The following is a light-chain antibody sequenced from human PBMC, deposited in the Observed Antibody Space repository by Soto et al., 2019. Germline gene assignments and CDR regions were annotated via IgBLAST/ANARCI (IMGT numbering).Light chain of an antibody. CDR2: TAS. Sequence: DIQMTQSPSSVSASVGDRVTITCRASQDINKWLAWYQQKPGLAPNLVIYTASRLHGGGPSRFSGSASGTDSTLTISSLQPEDVATYYCQQGKSFPLTFGGGTKVDIK. J-gene: IGKJ4*01. CDR1: QDINKW. CDR3: QQGKSFPLT. V-gene: IGKV1-12*01.